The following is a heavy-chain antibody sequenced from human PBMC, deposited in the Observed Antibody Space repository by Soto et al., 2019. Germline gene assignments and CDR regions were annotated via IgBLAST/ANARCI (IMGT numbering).Heavy chain of an antibody. V-gene: IGHV1-58*01. CDR2: IVVGSGNT. D-gene: IGHD3-22*01. Sequence: SVKVSCKASGFTFTSSAVQWVRQARGQRLEWIGWIVVGSGNTNYAQKFQERVTITRDMSTSTAYMELSSLRSEDTAVYYCAACMNYYDSSGYYYYYYGMDVWGQGTTVTVSS. CDR1: GFTFTSSA. CDR3: AACMNYYDSSGYYYYYYGMDV. J-gene: IGHJ6*02.